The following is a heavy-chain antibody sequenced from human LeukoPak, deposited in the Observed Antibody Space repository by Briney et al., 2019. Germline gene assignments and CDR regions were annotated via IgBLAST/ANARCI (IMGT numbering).Heavy chain of an antibody. CDR2: ISSSSSTI. CDR3: AIPPGVLRYFD. CDR1: GFILNSYS. V-gene: IGHV3-48*01. D-gene: IGHD3-9*01. Sequence: QTGGSQRLSCAASGFILNSYSMNWVRQAPGKGLEWVSYISSSSSTIYYADSVKGRFTISRDNAKNSLYLQMNSLRAEDTAVYYCAIPPGVLRYFDWGQGTLVTVSS. J-gene: IGHJ4*02.